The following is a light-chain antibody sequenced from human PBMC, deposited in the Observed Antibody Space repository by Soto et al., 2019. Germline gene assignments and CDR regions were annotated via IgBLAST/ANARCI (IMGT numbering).Light chain of an antibody. J-gene: IGLJ1*01. CDR3: CSYAGRYTYV. V-gene: IGLV2-11*01. Sequence: QSVLTQPRSVSGSPGQSVTISCTGTSXDVGGYNYVSWYQQHPGKAPKLMVYDVSKRPSGVPDRLSGSKSGNTASLTISGLQAEDEADYYCCSYAGRYTYVFGTGTKVTVL. CDR2: DVS. CDR1: SXDVGGYNY.